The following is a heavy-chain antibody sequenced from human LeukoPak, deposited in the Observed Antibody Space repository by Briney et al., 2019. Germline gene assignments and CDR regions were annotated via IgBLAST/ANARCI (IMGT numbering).Heavy chain of an antibody. D-gene: IGHD3-22*01. CDR2: IYYSGST. J-gene: IGHJ6*02. CDR1: GGSISSGGYY. Sequence: SQTLSLTCTVSGGSISSGGYYWSWIRQHPGKGLEWIGYIYYSGSTNYNPSLKSRVTISVDTSKNQFSLKLSSVTAADTAVYYCARVRYYDSSGYHYGMDVWGQGTTVTVSS. V-gene: IGHV4-31*03. CDR3: ARVRYYDSSGYHYGMDV.